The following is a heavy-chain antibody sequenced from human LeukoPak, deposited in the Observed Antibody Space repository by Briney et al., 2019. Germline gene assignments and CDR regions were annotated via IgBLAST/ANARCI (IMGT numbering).Heavy chain of an antibody. CDR3: ASQGSYRYNGYYFDY. CDR2: ITTDGGST. V-gene: IGHV3-64*04. Sequence: GGSLRLSCSASGFTFSTYAMHWVRQAPGKGLEYVSAITTDGGSTYYADSVKGRFTISRDNSKNTLYLQMNSLRAEDTAVYYCASQGSYRYNGYYFDYWGQGTLVTVSS. J-gene: IGHJ4*02. CDR1: GFTFSTYA. D-gene: IGHD3-16*02.